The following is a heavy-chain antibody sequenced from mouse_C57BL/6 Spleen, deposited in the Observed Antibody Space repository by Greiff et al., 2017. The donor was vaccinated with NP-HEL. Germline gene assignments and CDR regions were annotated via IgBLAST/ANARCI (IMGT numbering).Heavy chain of an antibody. CDR3: ARKGYYAMDY. CDR1: GYTFTSYW. Sequence: VQLQQPGAELVRPGSSVKLSCKASGYTFTSYWMHWVKQRPIQGLEWIGNIDPSDSETHYNQKFKDKATLTVDKSSSTAYMQLSSLTSEDSAFYYCARKGYYAMDYWGQGTSVTVSS. V-gene: IGHV1-52*01. J-gene: IGHJ4*01. CDR2: IDPSDSET.